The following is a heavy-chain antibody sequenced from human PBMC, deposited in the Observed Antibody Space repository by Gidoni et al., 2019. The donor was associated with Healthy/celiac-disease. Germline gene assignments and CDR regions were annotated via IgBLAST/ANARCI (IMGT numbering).Heavy chain of an antibody. CDR1: GGSFSGYY. CDR3: ARTRGQHYDILTGYYSDY. D-gene: IGHD3-9*01. CDR2: INHSGST. Sequence: QVQLQQCGAGLLKPSETLSLTCAVYGGSFSGYYWSWIRQPPGKGLEWIGEINHSGSTNYNPSLKSRVTISVDTSKNQFSLKLSSVTAADTAVYYCARTRGQHYDILTGYYSDYWGQGTLVTVSS. J-gene: IGHJ4*02. V-gene: IGHV4-34*01.